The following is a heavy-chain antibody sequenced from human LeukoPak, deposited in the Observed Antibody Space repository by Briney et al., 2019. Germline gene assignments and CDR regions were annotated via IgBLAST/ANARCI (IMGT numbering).Heavy chain of an antibody. V-gene: IGHV3-9*03. J-gene: IGHJ4*02. CDR2: ISWNSGSI. CDR1: GFTFDDYA. CDR3: AKDTGVGGWPPQFDY. Sequence: GGSLRLSCAASGFTFDDYAMHWVRQAPGKGLEWVSGISWNSGSIGYADSVKGRFTISRDNAKNSLYLQMNSLRAEDMALYYCAKDTGVGGWPPQFDYWGQGTLVTVSS. D-gene: IGHD6-19*01.